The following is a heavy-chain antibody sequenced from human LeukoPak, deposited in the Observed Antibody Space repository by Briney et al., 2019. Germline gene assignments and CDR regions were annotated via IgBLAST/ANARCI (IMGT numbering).Heavy chain of an antibody. Sequence: ASVKVSCKASGYTFTSYYVHWVRQAPGQGLEWMGIINPSGGSTRYAQKFQGRVTMTRDTSTSTVYMELSSLRSEDTAVYYCTRDPTSTTGGPDYWGQGTLVTVSS. J-gene: IGHJ4*02. CDR1: GYTFTSYY. D-gene: IGHD1-1*01. CDR2: INPSGGST. V-gene: IGHV1-46*03. CDR3: TRDPTSTTGGPDY.